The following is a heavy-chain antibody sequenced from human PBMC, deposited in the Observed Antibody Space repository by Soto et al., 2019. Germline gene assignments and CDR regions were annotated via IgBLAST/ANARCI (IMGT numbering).Heavy chain of an antibody. Sequence: ASVKVSCKASGGTFSSYAISWVRQAPGQGLEWMGGIIPIFGTANYAQKFQGRVTITADESTSTAYMELSSLRSEDTAVYYCARDRKYDMVTGYYHYYYYGMDVWGQGTTGTCSS. V-gene: IGHV1-69*13. CDR2: IIPIFGTA. J-gene: IGHJ6*02. D-gene: IGHD3-9*01. CDR3: ARDRKYDMVTGYYHYYYYGMDV. CDR1: GGTFSSYA.